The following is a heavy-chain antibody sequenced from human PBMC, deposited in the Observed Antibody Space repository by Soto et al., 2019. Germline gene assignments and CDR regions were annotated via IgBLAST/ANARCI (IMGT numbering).Heavy chain of an antibody. J-gene: IGHJ3*02. Sequence: SETLSLTCTVSGGSISSYYWSWIRQPPGKGLEWIGYIYYSGSTNYNPSLKSRVTISVDTSKNQFSLKLSSVTAADTAVYYYARDNEGAAFEEDDAFDIWGQGTMVTVSS. CDR1: GGSISSYY. CDR2: IYYSGST. D-gene: IGHD3-3*02. V-gene: IGHV4-59*01. CDR3: ARDNEGAAFEEDDAFDI.